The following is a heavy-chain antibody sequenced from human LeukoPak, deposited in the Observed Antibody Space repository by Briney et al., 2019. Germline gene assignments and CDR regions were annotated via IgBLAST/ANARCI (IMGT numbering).Heavy chain of an antibody. CDR2: ISGSGGST. D-gene: IGHD6-19*01. V-gene: IGHV3-23*01. CDR3: AKEFSGWYLHLGY. J-gene: IGHJ4*02. CDR1: GFTFSSYA. Sequence: GGSLRLSCAASGFTFSSYAMSWVRQAPGKGLEWVSAISGSGGSTYYADSVKGRLTISKDNSKNTLYLQMNSLRAEDTAVYYCAKEFSGWYLHLGYWGQGTLVTVSS.